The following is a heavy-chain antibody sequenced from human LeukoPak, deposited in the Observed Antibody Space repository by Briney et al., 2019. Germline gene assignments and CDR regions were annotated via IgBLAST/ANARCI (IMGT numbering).Heavy chain of an antibody. V-gene: IGHV1-2*02. CDR2: INPNSGGT. CDR3: ARGIVGATSSFDY. CDR1: GYTFTGYY. J-gene: IGHJ4*02. D-gene: IGHD1-26*01. Sequence: GASVKVSCKASGYTFTGYYMHWVRQAPGQGLEWMGWINPNSGGTNYAQKFQGRVTMTRDTSISTAYMELSRLRSDDTAVYYCARGIVGATSSFDYWGQGTLVTVSS.